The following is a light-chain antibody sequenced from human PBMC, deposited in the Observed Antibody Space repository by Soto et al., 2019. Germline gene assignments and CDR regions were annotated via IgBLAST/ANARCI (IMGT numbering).Light chain of an antibody. CDR2: GAS. J-gene: IGKJ3*01. CDR3: QQYGSSLFT. V-gene: IGKV3-20*01. CDR1: QSVSSSY. Sequence: EIVLTQSPGTLSLSPGERATLSCRASQSVSSSYLAWYQQKPGQAPRLLIYGASSRATGIPDRFSGSGSGTDFTLTIRRLEPEDYAVYYCQQYGSSLFTFSPGTKVDIK.